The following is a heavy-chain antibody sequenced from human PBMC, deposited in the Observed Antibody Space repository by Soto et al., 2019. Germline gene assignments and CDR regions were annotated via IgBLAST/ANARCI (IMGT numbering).Heavy chain of an antibody. Sequence: QVQLQESGPGLVKPSETVPLTCTVSDGSIDNSYWSWIRQSPGKGLQWLGCISYSGSTNYNPSLKSRVTISVDTSKNQFSLKLNSVTAADTAVYYCARVKIFGQLTTDWFDPWGQGTLVTVSS. J-gene: IGHJ5*02. V-gene: IGHV4-59*01. CDR1: DGSIDNSY. CDR2: ISYSGST. D-gene: IGHD3-3*01. CDR3: ARVKIFGQLTTDWFDP.